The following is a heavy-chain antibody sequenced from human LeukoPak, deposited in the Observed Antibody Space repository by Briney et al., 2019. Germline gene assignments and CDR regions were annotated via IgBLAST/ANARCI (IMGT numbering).Heavy chain of an antibody. J-gene: IGHJ3*02. CDR2: IYPDDSDT. D-gene: IGHD5-12*01. CDR3: ATDSGYDSYDAFDI. V-gene: IGHV5-51*01. CDR1: GYTFSSYW. Sequence: GESLKISCKGSGYTFSSYWIGWVRQMPGKGLEWMGIIYPDDSDTRYSPSFQGQVTISADKSISTAYLQWSSLKASDTAMYYCATDSGYDSYDAFDIWGQGTMVTVSS.